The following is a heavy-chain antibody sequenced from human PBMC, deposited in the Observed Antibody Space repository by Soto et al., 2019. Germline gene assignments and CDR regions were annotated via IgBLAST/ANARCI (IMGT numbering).Heavy chain of an antibody. D-gene: IGHD6-19*01. J-gene: IGHJ5*02. CDR2: ISYDGSNK. V-gene: IGHV3-30*18. Sequence: QVQLVESGGGVVQPGRSLRLSCAASGFTFSSYGMHWVREAPAKGLEWVAVISYDGSNKYYADSVKGRFTISRDNSKNTLYLQMNSLRAEDTAVYYCAKERSSGWFNWFDPWGQGTLVTVSS. CDR1: GFTFSSYG. CDR3: AKERSSGWFNWFDP.